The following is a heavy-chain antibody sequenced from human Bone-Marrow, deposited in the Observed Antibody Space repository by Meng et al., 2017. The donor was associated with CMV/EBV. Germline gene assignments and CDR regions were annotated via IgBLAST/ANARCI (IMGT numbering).Heavy chain of an antibody. V-gene: IGHV3-66*02. J-gene: IGHJ4*02. CDR3: AKDRDEYYYDSSGYSN. CDR2: IYSGGST. D-gene: IGHD3-22*01. Sequence: GGSLRLSCAASGFTVSSNYMSWVRQAPGKGLEWVSVIYSGGSTYYADSVKGRFTISRDNSKNTLYLQMNSLRAEDTAVYYCAKDRDEYYYDSSGYSNWGQGTLVTVSS. CDR1: GFTVSSNY.